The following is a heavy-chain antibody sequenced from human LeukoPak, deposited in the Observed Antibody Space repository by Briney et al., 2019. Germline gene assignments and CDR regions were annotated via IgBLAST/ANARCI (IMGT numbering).Heavy chain of an antibody. CDR3: ARDRNIVVVPAAMDY. V-gene: IGHV3-9*01. Sequence: PGGSLRLSCAASGFTFDDYAMHWVRQAPGKGLEWVSGISWNTVGIDYADSVKGRFTISRDNSKNTLYLQMNSLRAEDTAVYYCARDRNIVVVPAAMDYWGQGTLVTVSS. CDR2: ISWNTVGI. D-gene: IGHD2-2*01. J-gene: IGHJ4*02. CDR1: GFTFDDYA.